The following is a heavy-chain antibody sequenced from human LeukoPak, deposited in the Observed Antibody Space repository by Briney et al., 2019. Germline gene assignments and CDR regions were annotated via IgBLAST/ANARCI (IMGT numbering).Heavy chain of an antibody. CDR3: ARQYGTKYFQH. V-gene: IGHV3-7*03. CDR2: IKQDGSEK. Sequence: GGSLRLSCATSGFTFSSYWMSWVRQAPGKGLEWVANIKQDGSEKYYVDSVKGRFTISRDNAKNSLYLQMNSLRAEDTAVYYCARQYGTKYFQHWGQGTLVTVSS. CDR1: GFTFSSYW. J-gene: IGHJ1*01. D-gene: IGHD1-26*01.